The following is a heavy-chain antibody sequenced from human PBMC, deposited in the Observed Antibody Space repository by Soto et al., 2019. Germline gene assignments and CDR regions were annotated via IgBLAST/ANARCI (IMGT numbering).Heavy chain of an antibody. V-gene: IGHV1-69*13. Sequence: SVKVSCKASGGTFSSYAISWVRQAPGQVLEWMGGIIPIFGTANYAQKFQGRVTITADESTSTAYMELSSLRSEDTAVYYCARAPHNIVVVPAAISIWFDPWGQGTLVTVSS. CDR2: IIPIFGTA. CDR1: GGTFSSYA. D-gene: IGHD2-2*01. J-gene: IGHJ5*02. CDR3: ARAPHNIVVVPAAISIWFDP.